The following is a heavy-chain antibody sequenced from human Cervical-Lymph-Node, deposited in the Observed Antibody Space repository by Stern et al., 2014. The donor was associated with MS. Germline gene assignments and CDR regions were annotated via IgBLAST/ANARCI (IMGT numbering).Heavy chain of an antibody. CDR3: ARGYPFFDN. D-gene: IGHD2-15*01. J-gene: IGHJ4*02. Sequence: QVQLVQSGAAVKKPGASVKVSCTASGYTFTGFFLHWVRQAPGQGLEWVGWINPNTGVTKSAQKFQGWVTLTRDTSINTVYMELNRLKSDDTAVFYCARGYPFFDNWGQGTLVTVSS. CDR1: GYTFTGFF. V-gene: IGHV1-2*04. CDR2: INPNTGVT.